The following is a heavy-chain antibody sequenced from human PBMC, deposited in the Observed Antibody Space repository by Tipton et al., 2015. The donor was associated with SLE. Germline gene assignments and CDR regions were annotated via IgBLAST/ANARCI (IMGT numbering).Heavy chain of an antibody. CDR2: INHSGST. V-gene: IGHV4-34*01. D-gene: IGHD1-26*01. Sequence: TLSLTCAVYGGSFSGYYWSWIRQSPGKGLEWIGEINHSGSTNYNPSLKSRVTISVDTSKNQFSLKLSSVTAADTAMYYCVRERKYVVRFRELVAPDLWGQGTAITVSS. J-gene: IGHJ3*01. CDR1: GGSFSGYY. CDR3: VRERKYVVRFRELVAPDL.